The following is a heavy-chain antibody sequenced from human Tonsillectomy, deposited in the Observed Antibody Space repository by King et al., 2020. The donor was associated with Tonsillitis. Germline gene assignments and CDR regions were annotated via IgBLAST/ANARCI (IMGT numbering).Heavy chain of an antibody. CDR1: GFSLSTSGVG. J-gene: IGHJ4*02. V-gene: IGHV2-5*02. CDR2: IYWDDVK. Sequence: ITLKESGPTLVKPTQTLTLTCTFSGFSLSTSGVGVGWIRQPPGKALEWLALIYWDDVKRYSPSLRSSFTITKDTSKNQVVLTMTNMDPLDTATYSCAHTGGQSLLGYWGPGTLVTVSS. D-gene: IGHD2-15*01. CDR3: AHTGGQSLLGY.